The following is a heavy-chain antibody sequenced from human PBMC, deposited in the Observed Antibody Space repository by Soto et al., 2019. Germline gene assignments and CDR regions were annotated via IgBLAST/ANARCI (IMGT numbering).Heavy chain of an antibody. Sequence: PSETLSLTCAVYGGTFSGYYWSWIRQPPGKGLEWIGEINHRGSSNYNPSLRSRVTIPVDTSKNQISLKLSSVTAADTAVYYCARAGDNSGYADYWGQGTLVTVSS. CDR1: GGTFSGYY. V-gene: IGHV4-34*01. CDR3: ARAGDNSGYADY. CDR2: INHRGSS. D-gene: IGHD3-22*01. J-gene: IGHJ4*02.